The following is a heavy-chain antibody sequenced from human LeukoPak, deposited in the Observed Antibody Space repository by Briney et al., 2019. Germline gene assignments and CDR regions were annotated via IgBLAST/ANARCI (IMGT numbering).Heavy chain of an antibody. CDR3: AREDTVDAFDI. V-gene: IGHV3-48*03. Sequence: GGSLRLSCAASGFTFSSYEMNWVRQAPGKGLEWISYISSSGRTFYYADSVTGRLTISRDNAKNSLYLQMSSPRGEDTAIYYCAREDTVDAFDIWGQGTMVTVSS. CDR1: GFTFSSYE. D-gene: IGHD4-17*01. CDR2: ISSSGRTF. J-gene: IGHJ3*02.